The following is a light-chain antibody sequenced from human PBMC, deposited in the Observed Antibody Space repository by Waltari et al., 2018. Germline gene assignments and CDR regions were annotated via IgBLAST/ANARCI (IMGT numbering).Light chain of an antibody. CDR1: SSDVGGYNY. V-gene: IGLV2-8*01. Sequence: QSALTQPPSASGSPGQSVTISCTGTSSDVGGYNYVSWYQHHPGKAPKLIIYEVNKRPSGVPDRFSGAKSANPASLTVSGLQTEDEADYYCNSYAGSNTVIFGGGTKLTVL. CDR2: EVN. CDR3: NSYAGSNTVI. J-gene: IGLJ2*01.